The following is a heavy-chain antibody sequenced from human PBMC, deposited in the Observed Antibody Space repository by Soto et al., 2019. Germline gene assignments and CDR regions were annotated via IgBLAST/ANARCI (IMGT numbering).Heavy chain of an antibody. J-gene: IGHJ3*02. D-gene: IGHD1-1*01. CDR3: VAAYTTGPDAFDI. CDR2: IFPGDSDT. V-gene: IGHV5-51*01. Sequence: EVQLVQSGAEAKKPGESLKISSKGSGYNFANYWIGWVRQMPGKGLEWMGMIFPGDSDTKHSPSLQGQITMSVDKSDSSAYLQWRSLKASDTAMYYCVAAYTTGPDAFDIWGQGTMVTVSS. CDR1: GYNFANYW.